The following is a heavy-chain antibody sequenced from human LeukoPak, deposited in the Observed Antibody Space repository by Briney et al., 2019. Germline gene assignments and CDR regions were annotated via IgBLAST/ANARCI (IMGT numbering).Heavy chain of an antibody. V-gene: IGHV4-39*07. CDR1: GGSISSSNYY. D-gene: IGHD3-9*01. Sequence: PSETLSLTCTVSGGSISSSNYYWGRIRQPPGKGLEWIGSIYYSGSTYYNPSVKSRVTLSVDVSKNRFSLNLTSVTAADTALYFCARTHFDSLGWFDPWGQGIQVIVSS. J-gene: IGHJ5*02. CDR3: ARTHFDSLGWFDP. CDR2: IYYSGST.